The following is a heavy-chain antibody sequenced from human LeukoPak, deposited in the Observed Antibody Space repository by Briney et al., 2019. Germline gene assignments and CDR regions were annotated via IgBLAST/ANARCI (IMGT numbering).Heavy chain of an antibody. CDR3: AREFYGDYVLKTKTIMNWFDP. Sequence: SETLSLTCAVYGRSFSGYYWSWIRQPPGKGLEWIGEINHSGSTNYNPSLKSRVTISVDTSKNQFSLKLSSVTAADTAVYYCAREFYGDYVLKTKTIMNWFDPWGQGTLVTVSS. CDR2: INHSGST. V-gene: IGHV4-34*01. CDR1: GRSFSGYY. D-gene: IGHD4-17*01. J-gene: IGHJ5*02.